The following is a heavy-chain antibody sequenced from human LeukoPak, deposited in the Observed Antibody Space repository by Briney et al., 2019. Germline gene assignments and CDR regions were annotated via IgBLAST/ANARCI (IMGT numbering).Heavy chain of an antibody. V-gene: IGHV3-30*02. CDR1: GFTFSSYG. J-gene: IGHJ4*02. Sequence: PGGSLRLSCAASGFTFSSYGMHWVRQAPGKGLEWVAFIRYDGSNKYYADSVKGRFTISRDNSKNTLYLQMNSLRAEDTAVYYCAKDPYDFWGGYSHFDYWGQGTLVTVSS. CDR2: IRYDGSNK. CDR3: AKDPYDFWGGYSHFDY. D-gene: IGHD3-3*01.